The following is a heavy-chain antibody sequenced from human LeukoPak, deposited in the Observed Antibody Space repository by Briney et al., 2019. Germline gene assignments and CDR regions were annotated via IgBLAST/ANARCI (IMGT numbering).Heavy chain of an antibody. J-gene: IGHJ3*02. CDR3: ARQLVPMGDTFDI. CDR2: IYSGGST. Sequence: PGGSLRLSCAASGFTVSSNYMSWVRQAPGKGLEWVSVIYSGGSTYYADSVEGRFTISRDNSKNTLDLQMNSLRAEDTAVYYCARQLVPMGDTFDIWGQGTMVTVSS. V-gene: IGHV3-66*04. D-gene: IGHD2-2*01. CDR1: GFTVSSNY.